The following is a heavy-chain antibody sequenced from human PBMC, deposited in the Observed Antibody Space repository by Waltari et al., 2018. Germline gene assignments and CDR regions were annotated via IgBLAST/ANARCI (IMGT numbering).Heavy chain of an antibody. V-gene: IGHV4-59*01. J-gene: IGHJ6*03. CDR2: IYYSGST. D-gene: IGHD2-2*01. CDR1: GGSISSYY. Sequence: QVQLQESGPGLVKPSETLSLTCTVSGGSISSYYWSWIRQPPGKGLEWIGYIYYSGSTNYTPSLKSRVTISVDTSKNQFSLKLSSVTAADTAVYYCARDSREPAANYYYYYYMDVWGKGTTVTVSS. CDR3: ARDSREPAANYYYYYYMDV.